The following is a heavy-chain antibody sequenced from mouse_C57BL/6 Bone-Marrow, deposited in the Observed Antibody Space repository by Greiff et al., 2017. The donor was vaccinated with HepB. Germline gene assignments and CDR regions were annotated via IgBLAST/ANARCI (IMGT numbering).Heavy chain of an antibody. V-gene: IGHV14-4*01. J-gene: IGHJ3*01. Sequence: EVQLQQSGAELVRPGASVKLSCTASGFNIKDDYMHWVKQRPEQGLEWIGWIDPENGDTEYASKFQGKATITADTSSNTAYLQLSSLTSEDTAVYYCTGDSSGYVVFAYWGQGTRVTVSA. CDR1: GFNIKDDY. D-gene: IGHD3-2*02. CDR2: IDPENGDT. CDR3: TGDSSGYVVFAY.